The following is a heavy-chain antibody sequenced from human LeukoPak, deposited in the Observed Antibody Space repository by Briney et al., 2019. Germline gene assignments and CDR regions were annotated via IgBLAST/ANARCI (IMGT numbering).Heavy chain of an antibody. CDR3: ARMTTGHDF. CDR1: GTSFSSYY. V-gene: IGHV4-34*01. CDR2: VNRSGYT. J-gene: IGHJ4*02. Sequence: SETLSLTCAVSGTSFSSYYWSWIRQPPGKGLEWIGEVNRSGYTNDNPSLKSRVTISVDTSKNQFSLRLRSVTAADTGVYFCARMTTGHDFWGQGTLVTVSS. D-gene: IGHD4-17*01.